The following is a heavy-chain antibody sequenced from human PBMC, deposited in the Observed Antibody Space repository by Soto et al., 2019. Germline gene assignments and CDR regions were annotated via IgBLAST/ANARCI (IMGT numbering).Heavy chain of an antibody. Sequence: SQTLSLTCAISGDSVSSNSAAWNWIRQSPSRGLEWLGRTYYGSKWYNDYAVSVKSRITINPDTSKNQFSLQLNSVTPEDTAVYYCARDPAGYCSSTSCYAASYYYYGMDVGGQGTTVTVSS. CDR1: GDSVSSNSAA. D-gene: IGHD2-2*01. V-gene: IGHV6-1*01. CDR2: TYYGSKWYN. CDR3: ARDPAGYCSSTSCYAASYYYYGMDV. J-gene: IGHJ6*02.